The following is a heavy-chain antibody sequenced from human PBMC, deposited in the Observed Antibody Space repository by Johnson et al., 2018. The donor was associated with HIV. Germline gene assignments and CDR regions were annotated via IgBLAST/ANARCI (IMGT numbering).Heavy chain of an antibody. J-gene: IGHJ3*02. CDR2: INSDGSSSGSTI. D-gene: IGHD3-10*01. V-gene: IGHV3-74*01. CDR3: AREQATLWFRASGAAFNI. Sequence: EVQLVESGGGLVQSGGSLRLSCAASGFTFSNHWMHWVRQAPGKGLVWVSRINSDGSSSGSTIYHAESVKGRFTISRDNAKNSLYLQINSLRVEDTAVYYCAREQATLWFRASGAAFNIWGQGTTVTVSS. CDR1: GFTFSNHW.